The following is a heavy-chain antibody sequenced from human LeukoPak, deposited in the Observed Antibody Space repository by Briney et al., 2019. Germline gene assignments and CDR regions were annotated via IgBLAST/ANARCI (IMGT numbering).Heavy chain of an antibody. J-gene: IGHJ4*02. D-gene: IGHD1-1*01. CDR1: GFAVSSYY. CDR3: ATETWKD. CDR2: SFIDCST. V-gene: IGHV3-53*01. Sequence: GGSLRLSRAASGFAVSSYYMSWVRHPPPKGQEWVSASFIDCSTSHAYSAYRRFTISRYISRYTDHLHINLLTANATAVSYCATETWKDWGQGTRVSVSS.